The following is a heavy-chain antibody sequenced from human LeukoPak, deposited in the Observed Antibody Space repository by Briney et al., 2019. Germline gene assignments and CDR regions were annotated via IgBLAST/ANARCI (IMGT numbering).Heavy chain of an antibody. Sequence: GGSLRLSCAASEFSVGSNYMTWVRQAPGKGLEWVANINQDGSQKYHVDSVKGRFTISRDNAKNSLHLQMNSLRAEDTAVYYCARVFSSGYSDYWGQGTLVTVSS. CDR1: EFSVGSNY. CDR2: INQDGSQK. CDR3: ARVFSSGYSDY. V-gene: IGHV3-7*01. D-gene: IGHD3-22*01. J-gene: IGHJ4*02.